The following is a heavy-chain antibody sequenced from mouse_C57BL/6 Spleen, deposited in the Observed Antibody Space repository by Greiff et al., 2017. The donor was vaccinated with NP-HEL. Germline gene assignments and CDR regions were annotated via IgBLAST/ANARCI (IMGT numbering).Heavy chain of an antibody. CDR2: IYPGDGDT. CDR1: GYAFSSSW. CDR3: ARRSSWDPFDY. V-gene: IGHV1-82*01. D-gene: IGHD1-1*01. J-gene: IGHJ2*01. Sequence: VKLMESGPELVKPGASVKISCKASGYAFSSSWMNWVKQRPGKGLEWIGRIYPGDGDTNYNGKFKGKATLTADKSSSTAYMQLSSLTSEDSAVYFCARRSSWDPFDYWGQGTTLTVSS.